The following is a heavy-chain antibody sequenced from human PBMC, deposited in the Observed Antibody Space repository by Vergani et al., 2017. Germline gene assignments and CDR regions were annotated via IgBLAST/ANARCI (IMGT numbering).Heavy chain of an antibody. CDR3: ASEVTMVRGGPYYYYMDV. CDR1: GYTFTGYY. D-gene: IGHD3-10*01. V-gene: IGHV1-2*02. Sequence: QVQLVQSGAEVKKPGASVKVSCKASGYTFTGYYMHWVRQAPGQGLEWMGWINPNSGGTNYAQKFQGRVTMTRDTSISTAYMELSRLRSDDTAVYYCASEVTMVRGGPYYYYMDVWGKGTTVTVSS. J-gene: IGHJ6*03. CDR2: INPNSGGT.